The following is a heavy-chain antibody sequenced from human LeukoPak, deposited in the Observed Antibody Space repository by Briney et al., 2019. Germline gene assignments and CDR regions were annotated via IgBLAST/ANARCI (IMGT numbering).Heavy chain of an antibody. CDR3: AKDLSYGMDV. J-gene: IGHJ6*02. CDR1: GFTFSSYA. V-gene: IGHV3-30*04. D-gene: IGHD2/OR15-2a*01. CDR2: ISYDGSNK. Sequence: GGSLRLSCAASGFTFSSYAMHWVRQAPGKGLEWVAVISYDGSNKYYADSVKGRFTISRNNSKNTLYLQMNSLRAEDTAVYYCAKDLSYGMDVWGQGTTVTVSS.